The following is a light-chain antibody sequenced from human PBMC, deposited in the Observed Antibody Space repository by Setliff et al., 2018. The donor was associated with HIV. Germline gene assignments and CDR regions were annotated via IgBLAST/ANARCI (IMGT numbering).Light chain of an antibody. CDR1: NSGSKS. Sequence: SYELTQPPSVSVAPGKTARITCGGNNSGSKSVHWYQQKPGQAPVLVVYDDNDRPSGIPERFSDSNSGNTATLTISRVEAGDEADYYCQVWDGNSDHYGFGTGTKV. CDR2: DDN. J-gene: IGLJ1*01. CDR3: QVWDGNSDHYG. V-gene: IGLV3-21*03.